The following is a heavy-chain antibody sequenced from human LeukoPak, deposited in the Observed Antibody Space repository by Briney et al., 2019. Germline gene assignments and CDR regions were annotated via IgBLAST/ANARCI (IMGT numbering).Heavy chain of an antibody. J-gene: IGHJ4*02. CDR2: IFPRDSDT. D-gene: IGHD3-10*01. Sequence: GESLKISCKASGYRFTSQWIGWVRQMPGKGLEWMGLIFPRDSDTRYSQSFQGQVTIPVDKSISTAYLQWNSLKASDTAMYFCARRGLWGFGELSAFDFWGQGTLVTVSS. V-gene: IGHV5-51*01. CDR3: ARRGLWGFGELSAFDF. CDR1: GYRFTSQW.